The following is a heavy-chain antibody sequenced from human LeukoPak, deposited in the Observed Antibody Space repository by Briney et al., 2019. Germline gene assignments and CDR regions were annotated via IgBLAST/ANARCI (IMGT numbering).Heavy chain of an antibody. J-gene: IGHJ4*02. CDR3: VSLGGITVTGPYDFDC. CDR2: ISGDGSDI. Sequence: GGSLRLSCVASGFTFSGNWMNWVRQAPGKGLVWVSRISGDGSDITYADSVKGRFTISRDNARNTMYLQMNSLRVEDTAVYYCVSLGGITVTGPYDFDCWGQGTVVTVSS. D-gene: IGHD1-20*01. CDR1: GFTFSGNW. V-gene: IGHV3-74*03.